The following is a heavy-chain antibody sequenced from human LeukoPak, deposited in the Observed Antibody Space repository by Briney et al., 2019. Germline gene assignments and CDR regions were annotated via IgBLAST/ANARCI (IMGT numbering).Heavy chain of an antibody. CDR1: GGSISSGGYY. Sequence: NASQTLSLTCTVSGGSISSGGYYWSWIRQPPGKGLEWIGYIYYSGSTNYNPSLKSRVTISVDTSKNQFSLKLSSVTAADTAVYYCARAPYYYDSSGYSLNWFDPWGQGTLVTVSS. D-gene: IGHD3-22*01. CDR2: IYYSGST. V-gene: IGHV4-61*08. CDR3: ARAPYYYDSSGYSLNWFDP. J-gene: IGHJ5*02.